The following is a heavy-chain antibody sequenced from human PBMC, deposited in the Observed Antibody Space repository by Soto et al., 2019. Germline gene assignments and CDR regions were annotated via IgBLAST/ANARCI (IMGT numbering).Heavy chain of an antibody. J-gene: IGHJ6*02. V-gene: IGHV6-1*01. D-gene: IGHD2-15*01. Sequence: QYPSRGLEWLGRTYYRSKWYNDYAVSVKSRITINPDTSKNQFSLQLNSVTPEDTAVYYCARDSGGIVGVGMDVWGQGTTVTVSS. CDR3: ARDSGGIVGVGMDV. CDR2: TYYRSKWYN.